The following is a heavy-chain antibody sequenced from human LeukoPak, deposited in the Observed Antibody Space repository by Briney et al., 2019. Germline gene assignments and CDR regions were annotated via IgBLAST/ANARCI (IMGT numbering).Heavy chain of an antibody. CDR1: GFTFSGYA. CDR3: ARGVHYYYYYMDV. V-gene: IGHV3-30*04. Sequence: SGGSLRLSCAASGFTFSGYAIHWVRQAPGKGLEWVAVISYDGSNKFYADSVKGRFTISRDNSNNTLYLQMNSLRAEDTAVYYCARGVHYYYYYMDVWGKGTTVTVSS. CDR2: ISYDGSNK. J-gene: IGHJ6*03.